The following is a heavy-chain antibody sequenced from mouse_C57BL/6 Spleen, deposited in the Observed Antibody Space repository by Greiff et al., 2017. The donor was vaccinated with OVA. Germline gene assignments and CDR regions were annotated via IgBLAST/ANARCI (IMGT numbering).Heavy chain of an antibody. CDR3: ARWPSTGAWFAY. V-gene: IGHV1-50*01. CDR1: GYTFTSYW. J-gene: IGHJ3*01. Sequence: VQLQQPGAELVKPGASVKLSCKASGYTFTSYWMQWVKQRPGQGLEWIGEIDPSDSYTNYNQKFKGKATLTVDTSSSTAYMQLSSLTSEDSAVYYCARWPSTGAWFAYWGQGTLVTVSA. D-gene: IGHD4-1*01. CDR2: IDPSDSYT.